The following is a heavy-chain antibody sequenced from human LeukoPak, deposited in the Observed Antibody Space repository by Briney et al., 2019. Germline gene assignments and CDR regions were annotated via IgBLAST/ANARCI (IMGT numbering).Heavy chain of an antibody. CDR1: GGTFSSYV. J-gene: IGHJ4*02. D-gene: IGHD1-26*01. V-gene: IGHV1-69*05. Sequence: ASVKVSCKASGGTFSSYVISWERQAPRQGLEWMGRIIPIFGTTNYALKFQGRVTITTDESTSTAYMELSSLRSDDTAVYYCASFELGSGSYPFDYWGQGTLVTVSS. CDR2: IIPIFGTT. CDR3: ASFELGSGSYPFDY.